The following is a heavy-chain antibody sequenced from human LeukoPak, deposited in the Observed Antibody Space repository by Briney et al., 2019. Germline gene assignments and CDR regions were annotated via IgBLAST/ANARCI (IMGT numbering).Heavy chain of an antibody. Sequence: GGSLRLSCAASGFTFSSYSMNWVHQAPGKGLEWVSSISSSSSYIYYADSVKGRFTISRDNAKNSLYLQMNSLRAEDTAVYYCAREHEDDYVWGSYRYPYFDYWGQGTLVTVSS. J-gene: IGHJ4*02. CDR2: ISSSSSYI. V-gene: IGHV3-21*01. D-gene: IGHD3-16*02. CDR1: GFTFSSYS. CDR3: AREHEDDYVWGSYRYPYFDY.